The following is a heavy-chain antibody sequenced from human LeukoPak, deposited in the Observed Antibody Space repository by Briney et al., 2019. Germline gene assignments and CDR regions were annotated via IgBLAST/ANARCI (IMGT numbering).Heavy chain of an antibody. D-gene: IGHD6-19*01. CDR1: GFPFTNYW. J-gene: IGHJ4*02. CDR2: IKEDGSVM. CDR3: ARDLWGSYSTGSYLDY. Sequence: PGGSLRLSCAVSGFPFTNYWMSWVRQAPGKGLEWVANIKEDGSVMYYVASLKGRFTISRDSAQNSLYLQMNSLRVEDTAVYFCARDLWGSYSTGSYLDYWGQGALVTVSS. V-gene: IGHV3-7*01.